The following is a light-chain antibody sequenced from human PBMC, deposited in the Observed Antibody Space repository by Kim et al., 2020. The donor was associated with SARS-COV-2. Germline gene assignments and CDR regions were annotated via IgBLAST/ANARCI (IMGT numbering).Light chain of an antibody. V-gene: IGKV1-5*03. Sequence: ASLGDTVSSNCRAIQSFGNWLAWFQQIPGRAPRVRIYKASNLETGVPSRFSGSGSETDFTLTIRNLQPEDIATYYCQQYNSFPYTFGQGTKLEI. CDR3: QQYNSFPYT. J-gene: IGKJ2*01. CDR1: QSFGNW. CDR2: KAS.